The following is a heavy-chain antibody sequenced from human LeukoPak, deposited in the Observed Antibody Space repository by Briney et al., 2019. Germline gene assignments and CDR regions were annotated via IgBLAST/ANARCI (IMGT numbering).Heavy chain of an antibody. V-gene: IGHV3-21*01. D-gene: IGHD3-16*02. Sequence: GGSLRLSCAASGFTLSSYSMNWVRQAPGKGLEWVSSISSSSSYIYYADSVKGRFTISRDNAKNSLYLQMNSLRAEDTAVYYCARDLVRVGELSQPSDYCGQGTLVTVSS. J-gene: IGHJ4*02. CDR1: GFTLSSYS. CDR3: ARDLVRVGELSQPSDY. CDR2: ISSSSSYI.